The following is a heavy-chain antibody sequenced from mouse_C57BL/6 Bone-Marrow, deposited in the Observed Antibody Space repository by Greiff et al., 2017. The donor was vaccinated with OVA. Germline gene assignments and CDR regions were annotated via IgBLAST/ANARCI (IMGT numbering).Heavy chain of an antibody. V-gene: IGHV3-6*01. CDR2: ISYDGSN. J-gene: IGHJ2*01. CDR1: GYSITSGYY. Sequence: VQLQQSGPGLVKPSQSLSLTCSVTGYSITSGYYWNWIRQFPGNKLEWMGYISYDGSNNYNPSLKNRISITRDTSKNQFFLKLNSVTTEDTATYYCARVIYYGNYDYFDYWGQGTTLTVSS. D-gene: IGHD2-1*01. CDR3: ARVIYYGNYDYFDY.